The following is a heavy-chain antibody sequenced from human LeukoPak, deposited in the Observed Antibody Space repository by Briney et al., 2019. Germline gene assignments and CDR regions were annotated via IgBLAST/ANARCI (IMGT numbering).Heavy chain of an antibody. CDR3: ARRSNDYDSSAYYH. CDR1: GYTFTNYD. V-gene: IGHV1-8*03. CDR2: MNPNSGNT. Sequence: APVKVSCKASGYTFTNYDINWVRQATGQGLEWMGWMNPNSGNTGYAQKFQGRVTITRDTSISTAYMELSSLRSEDTAVYYCARRSNDYDSSAYYHWGQGTLVTVSS. J-gene: IGHJ4*02. D-gene: IGHD3-22*01.